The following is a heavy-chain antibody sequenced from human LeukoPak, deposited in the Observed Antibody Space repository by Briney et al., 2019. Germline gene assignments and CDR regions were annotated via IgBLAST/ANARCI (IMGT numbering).Heavy chain of an antibody. D-gene: IGHD3-22*01. V-gene: IGHV3-23*01. CDR3: ARAPVTSCRSVYCYPFDY. CDR2: TSSSDPGT. Sequence: PGGSLRLSCAASGFPLSSYAMSWVRQASGKGLEWVSATSSSDPGTYYADSVRGRFTISRDNSKNTLYLQLNSLRVEDAGVYYCARAPVTSCRSVYCYPFDYWGQGTLVTVSS. CDR1: GFPLSSYA. J-gene: IGHJ4*02.